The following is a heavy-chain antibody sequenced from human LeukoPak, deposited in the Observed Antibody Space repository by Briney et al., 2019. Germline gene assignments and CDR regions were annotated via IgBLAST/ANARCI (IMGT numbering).Heavy chain of an antibody. J-gene: IGHJ4*02. CDR3: ARMEAWVGLTTGPRGFDY. CDR1: GXSVSSDPDY. CDR2: IYYSGST. D-gene: IGHD1-26*01. V-gene: IGHV4-61*01. Sequence: SETLSLTCSVSGXSVSSDPDYWSWTRQPPGKGQEWIRYIYYSGSTNYNPSLKSRVTISIDTSKNQFSLKLTSVTAADMAVYYCARMEAWVGLTTGPRGFDYWGQGTLVTVSS.